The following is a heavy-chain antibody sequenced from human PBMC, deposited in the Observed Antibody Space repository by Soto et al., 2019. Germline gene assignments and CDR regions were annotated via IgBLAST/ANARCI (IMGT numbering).Heavy chain of an antibody. CDR3: AHRRERGYDILTGDIASLPSPEDFQQ. Sequence: GSGPTLVNHTHTLTLTCTFSGLPLINSRARMGWTGQPPGKPLEWHALLYRNDDKRYSPSLNSRLTITKDTSKNEVVLTMTNMDPVDTATYYCAHRRERGYDILTGDIASLPSPEDFQQWGQGTLVTVSS. CDR1: GLPLINSRAR. CDR2: LYRNDDK. J-gene: IGHJ1*01. V-gene: IGHV2-5*01. D-gene: IGHD3-9*01.